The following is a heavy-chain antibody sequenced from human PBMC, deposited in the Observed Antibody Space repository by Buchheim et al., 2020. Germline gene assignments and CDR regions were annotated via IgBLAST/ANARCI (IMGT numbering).Heavy chain of an antibody. CDR1: GGSFSGYY. V-gene: IGHV4-34*01. J-gene: IGHJ6*02. CDR2: INHSGST. CDR3: ARDNIVVVPAAILYYYYGMDV. Sequence: QVQLQQWGAGLLKPSETLSLTCAVYGGSFSGYYWSWIRQPPGKGLEWIGEINHSGSTNYNPSLKSRVTISVDTSKNPFSLKLSSVTAADTAVYYCARDNIVVVPAAILYYYYGMDVWGQGTT. D-gene: IGHD2-2*02.